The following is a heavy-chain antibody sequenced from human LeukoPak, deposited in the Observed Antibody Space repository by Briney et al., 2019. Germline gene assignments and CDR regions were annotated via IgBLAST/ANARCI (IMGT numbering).Heavy chain of an antibody. V-gene: IGHV5-51*01. CDR1: GSRFTSYW. Sequence: GESLKISCKGSGSRFTSYWIGWVRQLPGKGLEWMGIIYPGDSDTRYSPSFQGQVTISADKSVSTAYLQWSSLKASDTAMYYCARTLSYCGGDCYSMYNWFDPWGQGTLVTVSS. CDR3: ARTLSYCGGDCYSMYNWFDP. D-gene: IGHD2-21*02. CDR2: IYPGDSDT. J-gene: IGHJ5*02.